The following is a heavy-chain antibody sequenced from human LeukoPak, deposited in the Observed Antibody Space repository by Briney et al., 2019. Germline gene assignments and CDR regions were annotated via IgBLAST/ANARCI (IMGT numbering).Heavy chain of an antibody. Sequence: GGSLRLSCAASGFSFSSYAMSWVRQAPGKGLEWVSGTSGSGGSTYYADSVKGRFTISRDNSKNTLYVQMNSLRAEDTAVYYCAKARGFCSGGSCYNPFDPWGQGTLVTVSS. J-gene: IGHJ5*02. CDR3: AKARGFCSGGSCYNPFDP. CDR1: GFSFSSYA. V-gene: IGHV3-23*01. CDR2: TSGSGGST. D-gene: IGHD2-15*01.